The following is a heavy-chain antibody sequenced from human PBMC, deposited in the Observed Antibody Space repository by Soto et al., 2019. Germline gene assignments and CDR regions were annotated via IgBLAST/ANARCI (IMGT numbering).Heavy chain of an antibody. CDR3: XXXVWGITXXGGMDV. CDR2: ISGSGGST. V-gene: IGHV3-23*01. D-gene: IGHD3-3*01. Sequence: EVQLLESGGGLVQPGGSLRLSCAASGFTFSSYAMSWVRQAPGKGLEWVSAISGSGGSTYYADSVKGRFTISRDNXXXXXXXXXXXXXXXXXXXXXXXXXVWGITXXGGMDVWGQGTTVTVSS. CDR1: GFTFSSYA. J-gene: IGHJ6*02.